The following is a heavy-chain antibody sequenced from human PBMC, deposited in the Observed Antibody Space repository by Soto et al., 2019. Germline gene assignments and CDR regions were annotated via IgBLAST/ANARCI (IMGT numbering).Heavy chain of an antibody. V-gene: IGHV4-59*01. CDR1: GGSIISYY. CDR2: IYFSGSS. D-gene: IGHD6-19*01. CDR3: ARDRDGTGWVFDY. J-gene: IGHJ4*02. Sequence: QVQLQESGPGLVKPSETLSLTCTVSGGSIISYYWSWIRQPPGKGLEWIGYIYFSGSSSYNPSLKSRVTLSVDTSNNQFSLNLSSVTAADTAVYYCARDRDGTGWVFDYWGQGTLVTVSS.